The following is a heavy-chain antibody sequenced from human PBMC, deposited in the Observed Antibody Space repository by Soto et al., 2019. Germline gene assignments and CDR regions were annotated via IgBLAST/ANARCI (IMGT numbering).Heavy chain of an antibody. CDR2: ISYDGSNK. J-gene: IGHJ4*02. V-gene: IGHV3-30*18. CDR1: GFIFSSYG. D-gene: IGHD2-15*01. CDR3: AKDSQDRYSLDY. Sequence: QVQLVESGGGVVQPGRSLRLSCAASGFIFSSYGMHWVRQAPGKGLEWVAIISYDGSNKYYAGSVKGRFTISRDNSKNTVYLHMNSLRAEDTAVYYCAKDSQDRYSLDYWGQGTLVTVSS.